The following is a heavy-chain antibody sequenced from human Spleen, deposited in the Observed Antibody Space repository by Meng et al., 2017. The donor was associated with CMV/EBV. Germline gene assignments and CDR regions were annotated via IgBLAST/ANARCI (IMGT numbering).Heavy chain of an antibody. J-gene: IGHJ4*02. D-gene: IGHD6-6*01. Sequence: SETLSLTCTVSGGSISSNNYYWAWIRQPPGKGLEWIACMSYSGGTNYNPSLKSRVTISLDTSKNQFSLRLTSVTAADTALYYCARMSSSSDFDYWGQGTLVTVSS. CDR1: GGSISSNNYY. CDR3: ARMSSSSDFDY. CDR2: MSYSGGT. V-gene: IGHV4-39*07.